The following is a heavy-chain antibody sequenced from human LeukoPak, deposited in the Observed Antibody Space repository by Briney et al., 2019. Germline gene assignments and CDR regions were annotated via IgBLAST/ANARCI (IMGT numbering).Heavy chain of an antibody. J-gene: IGHJ6*03. D-gene: IGHD6-19*01. V-gene: IGHV3-23*01. CDR3: TKELHVAVAVADYYYFYMDV. CDR1: GFAFSSFA. Sequence: GGTLRLYCAASGFAFSSFAMGWVRPSPGQGLEWLSTTNGGGNTTFYSDSVKGRFTISRDNSKNTLYLHMDSLRPDDTAMYYCTKELHVAVAVADYYYFYMDVWGRGTAVTVSS. CDR2: TNGGGNTT.